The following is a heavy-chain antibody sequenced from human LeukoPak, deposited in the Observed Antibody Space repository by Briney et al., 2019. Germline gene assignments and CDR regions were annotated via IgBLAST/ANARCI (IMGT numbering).Heavy chain of an antibody. CDR3: ARGPPPDIAAAGPGPSFDY. J-gene: IGHJ4*02. D-gene: IGHD6-13*01. Sequence: SETLSLTCAAYGVSFSGYYWSWIRQPPGKGLEWLGEIDHSGSTNYNTSLKSRVTISVDTSKNQFSLRLSSVTAADTAVYYCARGPPPDIAAAGPGPSFDYWGQGTLVTVSS. V-gene: IGHV4-34*01. CDR2: IDHSGST. CDR1: GVSFSGYY.